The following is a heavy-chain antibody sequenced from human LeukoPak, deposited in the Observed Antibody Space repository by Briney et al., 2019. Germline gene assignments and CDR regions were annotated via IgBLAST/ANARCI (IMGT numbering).Heavy chain of an antibody. V-gene: IGHV3-7*03. CDR2: IKQDGSEK. D-gene: IGHD6-19*01. J-gene: IGHJ4*02. CDR3: AADDPYTIAVAGPRGDY. CDR1: GFTFSSYW. Sequence: GGSLRLSCAASGFTFSSYWMSWVRQAPGKGLEWVANIKQDGSEKYYVDSVKGRFTISRDNPKNSLYLQMNSLRAEDTAVYYCAADDPYTIAVAGPRGDYWGQGTLVTVSS.